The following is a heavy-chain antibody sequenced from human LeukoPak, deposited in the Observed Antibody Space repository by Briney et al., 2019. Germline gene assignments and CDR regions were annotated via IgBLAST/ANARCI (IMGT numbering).Heavy chain of an antibody. Sequence: SETLSLTCNVSGGYISTYYWSWIRQLPGKGLEWIGYVFYSGNTKYNPSLKSRVTISVDTSKNQFSLKLSSVTAADTAVYYCARGSDHYDSSGYRYFDLWGRGTLATVSS. D-gene: IGHD3-22*01. J-gene: IGHJ2*01. CDR2: VFYSGNT. CDR3: ARGSDHYDSSGYRYFDL. V-gene: IGHV4-59*01. CDR1: GGYISTYY.